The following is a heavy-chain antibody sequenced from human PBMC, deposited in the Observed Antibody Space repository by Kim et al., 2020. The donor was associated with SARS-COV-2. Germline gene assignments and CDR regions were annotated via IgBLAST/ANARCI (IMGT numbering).Heavy chain of an antibody. Sequence: ASVKVSCKVSGYTLTELSMHWVRQAPGKGLEWMGGFDPEDGETIYAQKFQGRVTMTEDTSTDTAYMELSSLRSEDTAVYYCATAGRIAAAGTPGYFDYWGQGTLVTVSS. CDR2: FDPEDGET. CDR3: ATAGRIAAAGTPGYFDY. D-gene: IGHD6-13*01. J-gene: IGHJ4*02. V-gene: IGHV1-24*01. CDR1: GYTLTELS.